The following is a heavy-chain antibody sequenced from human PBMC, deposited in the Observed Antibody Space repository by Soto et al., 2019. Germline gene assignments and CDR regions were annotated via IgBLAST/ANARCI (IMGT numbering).Heavy chain of an antibody. CDR1: GFTFSGFG. CDR2: IAYDGDKK. CDR3: PNELDADAWTLGGWFGP. V-gene: IGHV3-30*18. D-gene: IGHD3-16*01. J-gene: IGHJ5*02. Sequence: PGGSLRLSCAASGFTFSGFGMHWVRQAPGKGLEWVAVIAYDGDKKYYASSVKGRFIISRDNSRSTVYLDMNSLRPEDTAVYYWPNELDADAWTLGGWFGPWRQGSQVTVCS.